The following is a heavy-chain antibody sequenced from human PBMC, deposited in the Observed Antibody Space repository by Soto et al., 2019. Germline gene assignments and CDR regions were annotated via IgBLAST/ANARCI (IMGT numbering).Heavy chain of an antibody. CDR1: GLTFSSYG. Sequence: GGSLRLSCAASGLTFSSYGMHWVRQAPGKGLEWVAVISYDGSNKYYADSVKGRFTISRDNSKNTLYLQMNSLRAEDTAVYYCAKDTPYMPRYYGMDVWGQGTTVTVSS. CDR2: ISYDGSNK. CDR3: AKDTPYMPRYYGMDV. D-gene: IGHD2-2*01. J-gene: IGHJ6*02. V-gene: IGHV3-30*18.